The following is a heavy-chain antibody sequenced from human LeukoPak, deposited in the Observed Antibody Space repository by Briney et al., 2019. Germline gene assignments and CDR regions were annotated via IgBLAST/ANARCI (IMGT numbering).Heavy chain of an antibody. J-gene: IGHJ3*02. V-gene: IGHV3-33*01. Sequence: GGSLRLSCAASGFTFSNYGMHWVRQVPGKGLEWLAAIWFDGIRKYYADSVKGRLTISRDNSKNTLCLQMNSLRAEDTAVYYCARDLEDSSPFGAFDMWGQGTMVTVSS. CDR3: ARDLEDSSPFGAFDM. CDR2: IWFDGIRK. D-gene: IGHD3-22*01. CDR1: GFTFSNYG.